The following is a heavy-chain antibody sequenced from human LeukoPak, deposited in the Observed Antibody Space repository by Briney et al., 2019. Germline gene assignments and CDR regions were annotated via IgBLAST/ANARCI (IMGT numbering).Heavy chain of an antibody. CDR1: GGSISSGSYY. CDR2: IYYSGRT. CDR3: ASTDIIAAAGKGFDY. Sequence: SETLSLTCTVSGGSISSGSYYWSWIRQPAGEGLEWIGYIYYSGRTDYNPSLKSRVTISIDTSKNQFSLKLSSVTAADTAVCYCASTDIIAAAGKGFDYWGQGTLVTVSS. V-gene: IGHV4-61*10. D-gene: IGHD6-13*01. J-gene: IGHJ4*02.